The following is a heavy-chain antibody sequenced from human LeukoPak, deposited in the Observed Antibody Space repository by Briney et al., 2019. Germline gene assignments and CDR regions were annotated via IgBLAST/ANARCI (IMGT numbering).Heavy chain of an antibody. J-gene: IGHJ4*02. CDR3: ARGPIAAAFFDY. CDR2: ISSSSSYI. V-gene: IGHV3-21*01. CDR1: GFTFSSYS. Sequence: GGSLRLSCAASGFTFSSYSMNWVRQAPGKGLEWVSSISSSSSYIYYADSVKGRFTISRDNAKNSLYLQMNSLRAEDTAVYYCARGPIAAAFFDYWGQGTLVTVFS. D-gene: IGHD6-13*01.